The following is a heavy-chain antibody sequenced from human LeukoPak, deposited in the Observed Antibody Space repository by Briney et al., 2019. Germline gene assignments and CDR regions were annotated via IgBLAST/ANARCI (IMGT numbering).Heavy chain of an antibody. Sequence: PSETLSLTCTVSGGSISSYYWSWIRQPPGNRLEWIAYIYHSGSANYNPSLRSRVTISLDTSKNQFSLKLNSVTAADTAVYYCARGVDYDNNYFQYGMDVWGRGTTVTVSS. CDR2: IYHSGSA. V-gene: IGHV4-59*01. J-gene: IGHJ6*02. CDR3: ARGVDYDNNYFQYGMDV. D-gene: IGHD3-9*01. CDR1: GGSISSYY.